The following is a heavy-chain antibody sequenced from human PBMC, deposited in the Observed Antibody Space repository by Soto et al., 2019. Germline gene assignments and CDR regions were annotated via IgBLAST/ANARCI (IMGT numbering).Heavy chain of an antibody. V-gene: IGHV3-53*01. Sequence: DVQLVESGGGLIQPGESLRLSCAAFGFTISGKKYVAWVRQAPGQGLEWLSALYDLDGSFYAASVKGRFTTSSDSSKTTVYLQMNDLRPDDTAVYYCATWHEREHAYDVWGQGTTVTVSS. CDR2: LYDLDGS. J-gene: IGHJ3*01. CDR1: GFTISGKKY. D-gene: IGHD1-1*01. CDR3: ATWHEREHAYDV.